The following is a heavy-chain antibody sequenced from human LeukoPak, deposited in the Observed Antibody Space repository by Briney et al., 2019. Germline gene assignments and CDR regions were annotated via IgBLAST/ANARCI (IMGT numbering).Heavy chain of an antibody. Sequence: SETLSLTCTVSGGSISSSSNFWGWIRQPPGKGLERIGSISYSGSTYYNPSLKSRVTISVDTSKNQFSLKLSSVTAADTAVYYCARLTPYSGSPLGDYWGQGTLVTVSS. V-gene: IGHV4-39*01. CDR2: ISYSGST. D-gene: IGHD1-26*01. J-gene: IGHJ4*02. CDR3: ARLTPYSGSPLGDY. CDR1: GGSISSSSNF.